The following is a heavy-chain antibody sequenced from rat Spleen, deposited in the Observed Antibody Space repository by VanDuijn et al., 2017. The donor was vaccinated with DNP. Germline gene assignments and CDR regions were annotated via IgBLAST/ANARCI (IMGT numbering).Heavy chain of an antibody. V-gene: IGHV5-7*01. CDR1: GFTFSNYY. J-gene: IGHJ2*01. CDR3: ARHLPTVAHFDY. CDR2: ISSSGTRT. Sequence: EVQLVESGGGLVQPGRSLKLSCAASGFTFSNYYMAWVRQAPKMGLEWVATISSSGTRTYYPDSVKGRFTISSDNAKSSLYLQMDSLKSEDTATYYCARHLPTVAHFDYWGQGVMVTVSS. D-gene: IGHD1-1*01.